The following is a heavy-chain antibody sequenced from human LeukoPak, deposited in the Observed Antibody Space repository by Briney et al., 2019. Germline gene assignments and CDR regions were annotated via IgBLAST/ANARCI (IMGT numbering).Heavy chain of an antibody. CDR1: GYTFTGYY. J-gene: IGHJ3*02. CDR2: INPNSGGT. Sequence: ASVKVSCKASGYTFTGYYMHWARQAPGQGLEWMGWINPNSGGTNYAQKFQGRVTMTRDTSISTAYMELSRLRSDDTAVYYCARDDCSSTSCDQGDAFDIWGQGTMVTVSS. D-gene: IGHD2-2*01. V-gene: IGHV1-2*02. CDR3: ARDDCSSTSCDQGDAFDI.